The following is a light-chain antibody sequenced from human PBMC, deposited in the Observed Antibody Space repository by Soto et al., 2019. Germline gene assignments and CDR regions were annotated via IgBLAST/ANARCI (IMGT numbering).Light chain of an antibody. CDR2: DVT. Sequence: QSALIQPASVSGSPGQSITISCIGTGSDVGAYNYVSWYQQVPGKAPKLIISDVTNGPIGVSTRFAGSKSGYTASLTISGLLAKDEGDYYCSSYTTSSTRVFGGGTKVTVL. CDR3: SSYTTSSTRV. CDR1: GSDVGAYNY. J-gene: IGLJ3*02. V-gene: IGLV2-14*01.